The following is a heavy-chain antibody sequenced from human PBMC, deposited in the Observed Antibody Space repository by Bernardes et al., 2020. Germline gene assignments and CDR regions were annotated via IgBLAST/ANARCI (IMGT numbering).Heavy chain of an antibody. CDR1: GFIFSAYA. V-gene: IGHV3-23*01. Sequence: GGSLRLSCAASGFIFSAYAMSWVRQAPGKGLEWVSRISGSGISTDYADSVKGRFTISRDNSKNTLYLQLNSLRFEDTAVYYCAKTSVASPPLDSWGLGTLVTVSS. D-gene: IGHD2-21*01. J-gene: IGHJ4*02. CDR3: AKTSVASPPLDS. CDR2: ISGSGIST.